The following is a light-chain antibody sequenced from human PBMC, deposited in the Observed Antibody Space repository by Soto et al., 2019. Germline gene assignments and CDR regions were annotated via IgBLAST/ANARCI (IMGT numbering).Light chain of an antibody. CDR2: ENY. CDR1: SGNIATYS. Sequence: QSVSESPGKTVTISCTRSSGNIATYSVQWYQQRPGSAPTTVIYENYQRFSGVPDRFSGSIDTSSNSASLTISGLKTEDEADYYCQSYDTTTPVVFGGGTKVTVL. J-gene: IGLJ2*01. CDR3: QSYDTTTPVV. V-gene: IGLV6-57*03.